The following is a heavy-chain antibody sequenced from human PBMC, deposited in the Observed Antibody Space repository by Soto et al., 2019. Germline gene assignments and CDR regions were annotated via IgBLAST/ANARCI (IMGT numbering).Heavy chain of an antibody. J-gene: IGHJ4*02. CDR3: ARHFPPIHSGSQYLDL. V-gene: IGHV4-59*08. CDR2: IYYSGST. D-gene: IGHD3-10*01. CDR1: GGSSISLC. Sequence: SETLSLTWTVAGGSSISLCWSWLRQPQGKGLEWIGFIYYSGSTTYNPSLKSRVTISVATSKNQFSLKLTSVTAADTAIYYCARHFPPIHSGSQYLDLWGQGTLVNVYS.